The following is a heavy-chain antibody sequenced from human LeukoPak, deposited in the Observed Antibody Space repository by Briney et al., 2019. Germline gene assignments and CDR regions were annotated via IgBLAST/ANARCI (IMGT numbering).Heavy chain of an antibody. Sequence: SVKVSCKASGYTFTGYYMHWVRQAPGQGLEWMGRIIPILGIANYAQKFQGRVTITADKSTSTAYMELSSLRSEDTAVYYCARARSGYYSYYYYGMDVWGQGTTVTVSS. J-gene: IGHJ6*02. CDR2: IIPILGIA. CDR1: GYTFTGYY. V-gene: IGHV1-69*04. D-gene: IGHD3-3*01. CDR3: ARARSGYYSYYYYGMDV.